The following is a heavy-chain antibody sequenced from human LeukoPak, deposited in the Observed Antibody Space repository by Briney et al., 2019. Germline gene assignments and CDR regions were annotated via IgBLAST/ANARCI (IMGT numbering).Heavy chain of an antibody. J-gene: IGHJ3*02. CDR3: ARGRVPAAIYAFDI. CDR2: INPNSGGT. D-gene: IGHD2-2*01. Sequence: ASVKVSCKASGYTFTGYYMHWVRQAPGQGLEWMGWINPNSGGTNYAQKFQGRVTMTRDTSISTAYMELSRLRSDDTAVYYCARGRVPAAIYAFDIWGQGTMVTVSS. V-gene: IGHV1-2*02. CDR1: GYTFTGYY.